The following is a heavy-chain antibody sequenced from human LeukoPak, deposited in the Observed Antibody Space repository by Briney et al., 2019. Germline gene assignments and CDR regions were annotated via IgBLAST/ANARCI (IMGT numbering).Heavy chain of an antibody. CDR3: ARSGYMIFDY. D-gene: IGHD3-3*01. CDR2: INPSGGST. V-gene: IGHV1-46*01. CDR1: GGTFSSYA. Sequence: ASVKVSCKASGGTFSSYAISWVRQAPGQGLEWMGIINPSGGSTSYAQKFQGRVTMTRDTSTSTVYMELSSLRSEDTAVYYCARSGYMIFDYWGRGTLVTVSS. J-gene: IGHJ4*02.